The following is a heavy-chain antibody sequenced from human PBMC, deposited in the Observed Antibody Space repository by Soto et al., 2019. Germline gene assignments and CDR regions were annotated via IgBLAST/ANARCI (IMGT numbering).Heavy chain of an antibody. CDR2: ISAYNGNT. V-gene: IGHV1-18*04. CDR1: GYTFTSYG. J-gene: IGHJ6*02. Sequence: QAQLVQSGAEVKKPGASVKVSCKASGYTFTSYGISWVRQAPGQGLEWMGWISAYNGNTNYAQKLQGRVTMTTDTSQSTAYMELRSLSSDDTAVYYCARDQEATLALPYYYYYGMDVWGQGTTVTVSS. CDR3: ARDQEATLALPYYYYYGMDV.